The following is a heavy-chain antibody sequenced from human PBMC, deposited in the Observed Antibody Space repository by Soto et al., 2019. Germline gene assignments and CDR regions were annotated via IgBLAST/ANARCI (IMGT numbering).Heavy chain of an antibody. CDR1: GFSFSSFA. CDR3: AKTRGAMIYAISVYGMDV. Sequence: EVQLLESGGGFIHPGGSLRLSCAASGFSFSSFAMNWVRQAPGKGLEWVSIISGSADSTFYADSVKGRFTISRDNSKCTLYLQSNSLRAEDTAVYYCAKTRGAMIYAISVYGMDVWGQGTTVTVSS. V-gene: IGHV3-23*01. CDR2: ISGSADST. D-gene: IGHD2-8*01. J-gene: IGHJ6*02.